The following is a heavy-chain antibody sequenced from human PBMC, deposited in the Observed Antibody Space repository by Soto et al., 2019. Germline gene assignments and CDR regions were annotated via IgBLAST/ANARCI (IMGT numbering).Heavy chain of an antibody. CDR2: IYWDDDK. CDR1: GFSLSTSGVG. CDR3: AHRPIAATGNNWFDP. D-gene: IGHD6-13*01. V-gene: IGHV2-5*02. Sequence: QITLKESGPTLVRPTQTLTLTCTFSGFSLSTSGVGVGWIRQPPGKALEWLALIYWDDDKRYSPSLKSRLTITKDTSKNHVVLTMTNMDPVDTATYYCAHRPIAATGNNWFDPWGQGTLVTVS. J-gene: IGHJ5*02.